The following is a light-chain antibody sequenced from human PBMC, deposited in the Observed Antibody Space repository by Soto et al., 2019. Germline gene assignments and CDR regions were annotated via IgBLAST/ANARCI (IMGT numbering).Light chain of an antibody. CDR1: QSISSW. J-gene: IGKJ1*01. CDR2: KAS. V-gene: IGKV1-5*03. CDR3: QHYNTYPWT. Sequence: DIPMTQSPSILSASVGDRVTITCRASQSISSWLAWYQQKPGKAPNLLIHKASHLESGVPSRFSGSGSGTELTLTISSLQPGDFATYYCQHYNTYPWTFGQGTKVEIK.